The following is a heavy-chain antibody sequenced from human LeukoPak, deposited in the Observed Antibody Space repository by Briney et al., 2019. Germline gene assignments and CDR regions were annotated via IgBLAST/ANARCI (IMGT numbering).Heavy chain of an antibody. V-gene: IGHV3-33*06. CDR3: AKDDGDFWSGYYLVY. CDR2: IWYDGSNK. D-gene: IGHD3-3*01. CDR1: GFTFSSYG. J-gene: IGHJ4*02. Sequence: PGRSLRLSCAASGFTFSSYGMHWVRQAPGKGLEWVAVIWYDGSNKYYADSVKGRFTISRDNSKNTLYLQMNSLRAEDTAGYYCAKDDGDFWSGYYLVYWGQGTLVTVSS.